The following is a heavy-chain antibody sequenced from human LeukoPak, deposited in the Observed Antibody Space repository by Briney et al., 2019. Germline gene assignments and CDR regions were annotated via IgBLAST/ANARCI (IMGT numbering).Heavy chain of an antibody. CDR1: GGSISSYY. Sequence: SEPLSLTCTVSGGSISSYYWRWIRQPPGRGLEWIGYIYDSGSTNYNPSLKGRVTISVDTSKNQFSLKLSSVTAADTAVYYCARVVRAVCWIDWGQGTLVTVSS. D-gene: IGHD6-19*01. CDR3: ARVVRAVCWID. J-gene: IGHJ4*02. CDR2: IYDSGST. V-gene: IGHV4-59*01.